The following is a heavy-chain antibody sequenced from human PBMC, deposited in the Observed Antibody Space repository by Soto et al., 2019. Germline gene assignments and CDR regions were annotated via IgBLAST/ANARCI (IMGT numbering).Heavy chain of an antibody. CDR3: AKDARRYDYGDYVRDSSYYYGMDV. Sequence: PGGSLRLSCAASGFTFSSYAMSWVRQAPGKGLEWVSAISGSGGSTYYADSVKGRFTISRDNSKNTLYLQMNSLRAEDTAVYYCAKDARRYDYGDYVRDSSYYYGMDVWGQGTTVTVSS. CDR1: GFTFSSYA. J-gene: IGHJ6*02. V-gene: IGHV3-23*01. CDR2: ISGSGGST. D-gene: IGHD4-17*01.